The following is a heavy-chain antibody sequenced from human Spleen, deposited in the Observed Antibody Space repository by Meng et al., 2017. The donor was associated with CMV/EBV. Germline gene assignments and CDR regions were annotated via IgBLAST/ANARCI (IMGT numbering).Heavy chain of an antibody. Sequence: KASGYTLTNHYIHWVRQAPGQGLEWMGIINPSGGSTRYAQEFQGRVTMTRDTSTSTVYMELSSLRSEDTAVYYCARPLGSWSGYYGYWGQGTLVTVSS. D-gene: IGHD3-3*01. CDR3: ARPLGSWSGYYGY. V-gene: IGHV1-46*01. J-gene: IGHJ4*02. CDR2: INPSGGST. CDR1: GYTLTNHY.